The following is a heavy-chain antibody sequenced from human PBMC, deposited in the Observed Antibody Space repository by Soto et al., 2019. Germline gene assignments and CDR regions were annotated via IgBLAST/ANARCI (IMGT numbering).Heavy chain of an antibody. D-gene: IGHD2-2*01. CDR3: ARMVGVPAAMKRGNNWFDP. Sequence: QLQLQESGPGLVKPSETLSLTCTVSGGSISSSSYYWGWIRQPPGKGLEWIGSIYYSGSTYYNPSLKSRVTRSVDTSKSQFSLRLSSVTAADTAVYYCARMVGVPAAMKRGNNWFDPWGQGTLVTVSS. J-gene: IGHJ5*02. CDR1: GGSISSSSYY. CDR2: IYYSGST. V-gene: IGHV4-39*01.